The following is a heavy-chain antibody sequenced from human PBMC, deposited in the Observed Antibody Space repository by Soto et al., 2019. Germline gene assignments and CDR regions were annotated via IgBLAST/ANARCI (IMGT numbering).Heavy chain of an antibody. J-gene: IGHJ5*02. D-gene: IGHD2-2*01. CDR1: GGSISSSNW. Sequence: PSETLSLTCAVSGGSISSSNWWSWVRQPPGKGLEWIGEIYHSGSTNYNPSLKSRVTISVDTSKNQFSLKLSSVTAADTAVYYCARGSPIVVVPAAQPYWFDPWGQGTLVTVSS. CDR2: IYHSGST. CDR3: ARGSPIVVVPAAQPYWFDP. V-gene: IGHV4-4*02.